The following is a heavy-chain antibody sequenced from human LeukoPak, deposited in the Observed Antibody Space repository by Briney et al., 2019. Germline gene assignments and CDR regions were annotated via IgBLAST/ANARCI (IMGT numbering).Heavy chain of an antibody. V-gene: IGHV3-7*01. D-gene: IGHD6-19*01. CDR1: GFNFNSH. Sequence: GESLRLSCAASGFNFNSHMGWVRQAPEDGLEWVAIINRDETDIYYVDSVKGRFTISRDNAKSSLFLEMNSLRVEDTGVYYCARGDGRGRSDGATWGPGTLVTVSS. CDR2: INRDETDI. CDR3: ARGDGRGRSDGAT. J-gene: IGHJ1*01.